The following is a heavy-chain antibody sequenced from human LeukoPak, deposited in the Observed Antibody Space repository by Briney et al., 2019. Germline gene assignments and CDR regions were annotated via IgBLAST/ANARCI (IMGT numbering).Heavy chain of an antibody. D-gene: IGHD6-19*01. CDR3: ARDLGNPEGQWLEYAFDI. CDR1: GFTYSSLW. Sequence: PGGPVRLLCSAWGFTYSSLWVSRVRQAPGEGLEGVANIKQYGSEKYYVDSVKGRFTISRDNAKNSLYLQMNSLRAEDTAVYYCARDLGNPEGQWLEYAFDIWGQGTMVTVSS. V-gene: IGHV3-7*01. J-gene: IGHJ3*02. CDR2: IKQYGSEK.